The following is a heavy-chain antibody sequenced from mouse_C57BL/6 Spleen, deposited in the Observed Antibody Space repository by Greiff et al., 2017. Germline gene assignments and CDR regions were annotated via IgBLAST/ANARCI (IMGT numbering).Heavy chain of an antibody. CDR3: ARREGYDAWFAY. V-gene: IGHV1-82*01. CDR2: IYPGDGDT. CDR1: GYAFSSSW. D-gene: IGHD2-2*01. Sequence: VQLQQSGPELVKPGASVKISCKASGYAFSSSWMNWVKQRPGKGLEWIGRIYPGDGDTNYNGKFKGKATLTADKSSSTAYMQLSSLTSEDSAVYFCARREGYDAWFAYWGQGTLVTVSA. J-gene: IGHJ3*01.